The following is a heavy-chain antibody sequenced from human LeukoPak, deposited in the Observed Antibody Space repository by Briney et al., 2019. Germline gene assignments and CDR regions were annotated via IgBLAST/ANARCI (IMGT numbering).Heavy chain of an antibody. CDR3: ARGGPAAHYDILTGYYNPNWFDP. Sequence: GASVKVSCKASGGTFGSYAINWVRQATGQGLEWMGWMNPNSGNTGYAQKFQGRVTMTRNTSISTAYMELSSLRSEDTAVYYCARGGPAAHYDILTGYYNPNWFDPWGQGTLVTVSS. CDR2: MNPNSGNT. CDR1: GGTFGSYA. J-gene: IGHJ5*02. D-gene: IGHD3-9*01. V-gene: IGHV1-8*02.